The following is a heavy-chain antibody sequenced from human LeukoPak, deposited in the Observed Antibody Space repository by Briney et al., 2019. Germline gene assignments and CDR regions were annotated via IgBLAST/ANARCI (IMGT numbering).Heavy chain of an antibody. Sequence: ASVKVSCKASRYTFTSYAMNWVRQAPGQGLEWMGWINTNTGNPTYAQGLTGRFVFSWDTSVSTSYLQISSLKAEDTAVYYCARDRYSSGWNLDYWGQGTLVTVSS. D-gene: IGHD6-19*01. CDR3: ARDRYSSGWNLDY. V-gene: IGHV7-4-1*02. CDR1: RYTFTSYA. J-gene: IGHJ4*02. CDR2: INTNTGNP.